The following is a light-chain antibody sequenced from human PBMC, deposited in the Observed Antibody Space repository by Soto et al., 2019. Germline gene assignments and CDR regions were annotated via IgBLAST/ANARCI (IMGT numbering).Light chain of an antibody. Sequence: DIQMTQSPSSLSASVGDRVTITCQASQDINKNLIWYQQKPGKAPKLLIYDASDLETGVPSRFSGSGSGTGFTFTISSLQPEDFATYYCQQYDNLPLYTFGQGTKLEIK. V-gene: IGKV1-33*01. J-gene: IGKJ2*01. CDR2: DAS. CDR3: QQYDNLPLYT. CDR1: QDINKN.